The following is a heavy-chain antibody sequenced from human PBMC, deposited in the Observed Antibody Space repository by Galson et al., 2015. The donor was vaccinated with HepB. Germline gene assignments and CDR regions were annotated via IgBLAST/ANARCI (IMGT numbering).Heavy chain of an antibody. Sequence: SLRLSCATSGFTFTTCGMTWVRQAPGKGLEWVTSISGDGRNTYYADSVKGRFTISRYNSKNTLYLQMSSLRVEDTALYYCAKDLRPTGNYGYFYYWGQGALVTVSS. CDR2: ISGDGRNT. D-gene: IGHD1-7*01. CDR3: AKDLRPTGNYGYFYY. J-gene: IGHJ4*02. CDR1: GFTFTTCG. V-gene: IGHV3-23*01.